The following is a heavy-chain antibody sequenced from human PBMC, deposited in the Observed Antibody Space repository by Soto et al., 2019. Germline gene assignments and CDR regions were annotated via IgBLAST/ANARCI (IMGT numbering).Heavy chain of an antibody. CDR3: ARDGGDGDYVSNWFDP. J-gene: IGHJ5*02. CDR1: GFTFSSYA. CDR2: ISYDGSNK. V-gene: IGHV3-30-3*01. D-gene: IGHD2-21*02. Sequence: QVQLVESGGGVVQPGRSLRLSCAASGFTFSSYAMHWVRQAPGKGLEWVAVISYDGSNKYYADSVKGRFTISRDNSKNTLNLQRNSLRAEDTAVYDCARDGGDGDYVSNWFDPWGQGTLVTASS.